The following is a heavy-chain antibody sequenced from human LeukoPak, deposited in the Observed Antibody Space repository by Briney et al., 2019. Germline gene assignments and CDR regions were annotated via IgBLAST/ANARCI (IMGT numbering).Heavy chain of an antibody. CDR2: INHSGST. D-gene: IGHD1-1*01. CDR1: GGSFSGYY. Sequence: SETLSLTCAVYGGSFSGYYWSWIRQPPGKGLEWIGEINHSGSTNYNPSLKSRVTISVDTSKNQFSLKLSSVTAADTAVYYCARGIHWLDYWGQGTLVTVSS. CDR3: ARGIHWLDY. V-gene: IGHV4-34*01. J-gene: IGHJ4*02.